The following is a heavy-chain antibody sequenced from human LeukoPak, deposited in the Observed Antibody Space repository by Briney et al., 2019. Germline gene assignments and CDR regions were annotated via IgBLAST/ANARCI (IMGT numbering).Heavy chain of an antibody. CDR3: ARLLSSTKKAFDY. CDR1: GYTFTDYY. Sequence: GASVTVSFKASGYTFTDYYMHWVRQAPGQGRAGVGWINPNSGGTNYAQKFHARVTMTRDTSISTAYMELSRLRSDDTAEYYCARLLSSTKKAFDYWGQGTLVTVSS. D-gene: IGHD2-2*01. J-gene: IGHJ4*02. CDR2: INPNSGGT. V-gene: IGHV1-2*02.